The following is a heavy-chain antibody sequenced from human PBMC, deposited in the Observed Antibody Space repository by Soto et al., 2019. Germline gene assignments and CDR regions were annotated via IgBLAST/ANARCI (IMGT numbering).Heavy chain of an antibody. V-gene: IGHV4-31*03. J-gene: IGHJ3*02. CDR1: GGSISSGGYY. Sequence: QVQLQESGPGLVKPSQTLSLTCTVSGGSISSGGYYWSWIRQHPGKGLEWIGYIYYSGSTYYNPSLQSRVTISVDTSKKQVHLKLRSVTAADTAVYYCARDRAYQLLQHDAFDIWGQGTMVTVSS. CDR3: ARDRAYQLLQHDAFDI. D-gene: IGHD2-2*01. CDR2: IYYSGST.